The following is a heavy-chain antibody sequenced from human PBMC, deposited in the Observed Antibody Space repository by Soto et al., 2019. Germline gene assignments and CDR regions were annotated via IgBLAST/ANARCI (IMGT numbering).Heavy chain of an antibody. J-gene: IGHJ6*02. CDR3: ARDSYYDTSGMDV. CDR1: GFTFSSYS. Sequence: GGSLRLSCAASGFTFSSYSMSWVRQAPGKGLEWVSSISSSSYIYYADSVKGRFTISRDNAKNSLYLQTNSLRAEDTAVYYCARDSYYDTSGMDVWGQGTTVTVSS. CDR2: ISSSSYI. V-gene: IGHV3-21*01. D-gene: IGHD3-22*01.